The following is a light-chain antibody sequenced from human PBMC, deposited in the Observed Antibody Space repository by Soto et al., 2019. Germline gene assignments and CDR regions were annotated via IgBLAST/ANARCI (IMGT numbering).Light chain of an antibody. V-gene: IGKV1-5*01. Sequence: DIQMTQSPSTLSASVGDRVTITCRASQSISTWLAWYQQKPGKAPNLLIYDASSLESGVPSRFSGSGSGTEFTLTISSLQPDDFATYYCQQYSTYPWTFGQGTKVDI. CDR3: QQYSTYPWT. J-gene: IGKJ1*01. CDR1: QSISTW. CDR2: DAS.